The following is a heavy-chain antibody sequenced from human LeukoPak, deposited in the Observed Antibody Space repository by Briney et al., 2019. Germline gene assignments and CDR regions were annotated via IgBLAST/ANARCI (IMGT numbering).Heavy chain of an antibody. CDR3: ARCDYSLWWFDP. CDR2: ISAYNGNT. Sequence: RASVKVSCMASGYTFTNYVISWVGPAPGQGLEGMGWISAYNGNTNYTQKLQGRVTMTTDTSTSTAYMELRSLRSDDTAVYYCARCDYSLWWFDPWGQGTLVTVSS. J-gene: IGHJ5*02. D-gene: IGHD4-11*01. CDR1: GYTFTNYV. V-gene: IGHV1-18*01.